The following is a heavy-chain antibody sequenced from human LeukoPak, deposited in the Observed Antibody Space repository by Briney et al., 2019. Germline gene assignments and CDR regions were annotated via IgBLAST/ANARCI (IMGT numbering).Heavy chain of an antibody. Sequence: SETLSLTCAVYGGSFSGYYWSWIRQPPGKGLEWIGEINHSGSTNYNPSLKSRVTISVDTSKNHFSLKLSAVTAAYPAVYYCARSLAGGLVFDCWGQGTLVTVSS. CDR1: GGSFSGYY. J-gene: IGHJ4*02. V-gene: IGHV4-34*01. CDR2: INHSGST. D-gene: IGHD3/OR15-3a*01. CDR3: ARSLAGGLVFDC.